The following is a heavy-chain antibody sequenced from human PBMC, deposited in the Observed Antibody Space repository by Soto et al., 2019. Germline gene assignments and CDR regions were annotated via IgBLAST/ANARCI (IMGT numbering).Heavy chain of an antibody. Sequence: ASVKVSCKASGGTFSSDAISWVRQAPGQGLEWMGGIIPIFGTANYAQKFQGRVTITADESTSTAYMELSSLRSEDTAVYYCARAYYYDSSGYSEFDYWGQGTLVTVSS. CDR2: IIPIFGTA. CDR1: GGTFSSDA. CDR3: ARAYYYDSSGYSEFDY. J-gene: IGHJ4*02. V-gene: IGHV1-69*13. D-gene: IGHD3-22*01.